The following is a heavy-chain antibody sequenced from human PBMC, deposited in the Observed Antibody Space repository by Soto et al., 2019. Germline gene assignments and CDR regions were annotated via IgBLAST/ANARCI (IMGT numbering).Heavy chain of an antibody. CDR1: GFTFSSYG. V-gene: IGHV3-30*18. CDR3: AKDQPPRREYNWNVGDY. D-gene: IGHD1-1*01. CDR2: ISYDGSNK. Sequence: QVQLVESGGGVVQPGRSLRLSCAASGFTFSSYGMHWVRQAPGKGLEWVAVISYDGSNKYYADSVKGRFTISRDNSKNSLYMPMNSLRAEDTAVYYWAKDQPPRREYNWNVGDYWGQGTLVTVSS. J-gene: IGHJ4*02.